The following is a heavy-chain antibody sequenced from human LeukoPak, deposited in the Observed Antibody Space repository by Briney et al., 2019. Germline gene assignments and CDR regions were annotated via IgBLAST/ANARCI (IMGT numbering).Heavy chain of an antibody. CDR1: AYTFTSYG. CDR2: ISANNGNT. J-gene: IGHJ4*02. CDR3: ASAHKPFDSGTSGYFL. V-gene: IGHV1-18*01. D-gene: IGHD3-22*01. Sequence: ASVKVSCKASAYTFTSYGISWVRQAPGQGLEWMGWISANNGNTNYAQRLQGRVTMTTDTSTSTASMELSSLRSDDTAVYDCASAHKPFDSGTSGYFLWGRGTLDSVS.